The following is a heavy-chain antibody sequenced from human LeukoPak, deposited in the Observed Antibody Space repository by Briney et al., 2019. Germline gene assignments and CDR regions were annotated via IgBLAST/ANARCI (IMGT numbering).Heavy chain of an antibody. Sequence: PGGSLRLSCAASGLTFSNAWMSWVRQAPGKWLEWVGRIKSKTDGGTTDYSAPVKGRFTISRDDSKNTLYLQMNSLKTEDTAVYYCTTERRAINYFDYWGQGTLVTVSS. V-gene: IGHV3-15*01. CDR1: GLTFSNAW. CDR2: IKSKTDGGTT. D-gene: IGHD3-9*01. J-gene: IGHJ4*02. CDR3: TTERRAINYFDY.